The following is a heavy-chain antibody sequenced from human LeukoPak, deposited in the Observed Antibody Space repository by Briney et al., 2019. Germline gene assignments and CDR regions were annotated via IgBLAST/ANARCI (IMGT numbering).Heavy chain of an antibody. J-gene: IGHJ4*02. CDR3: AGSYDFDY. D-gene: IGHD1-26*01. CDR1: GGSISSYY. Sequence: PSETLSLTCTVSGGSISSYYWSWIRQPPGKGLEWIGYIYYSGSTNYNPSLKSRVTISVDTSKNQFSLKLSSVTAADTAVYYCAGSYDFDYWGQGTLVTVSS. CDR2: IYYSGST. V-gene: IGHV4-59*01.